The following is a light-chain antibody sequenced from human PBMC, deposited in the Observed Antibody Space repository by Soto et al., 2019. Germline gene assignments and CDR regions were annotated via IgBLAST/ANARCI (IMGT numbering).Light chain of an antibody. CDR1: SSNIGAGYD. CDR2: GNG. Sequence: QSVLTQPPSVSGAPGQRVTISCTGSSSNIGAGYDVHWYQQLPGTAPRLLIYGNGNRPSGVPDRISGSKSGTSASLAITGLQAEDEADYYCQSYDRSLNGFVFGPGTKVTVL. J-gene: IGLJ1*01. CDR3: QSYDRSLNGFV. V-gene: IGLV1-40*01.